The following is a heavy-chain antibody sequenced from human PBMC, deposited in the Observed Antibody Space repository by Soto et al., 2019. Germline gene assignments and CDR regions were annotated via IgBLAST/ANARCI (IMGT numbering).Heavy chain of an antibody. CDR2: INGGYDSK. V-gene: IGHV3-23*01. D-gene: IGHD3-16*01. CDR1: GFTFRSSP. J-gene: IGHJ4*02. CDR3: TKDADWGIISPPQAH. Sequence: CLRLSCAVSGFTFRSSPLSWVRRAPGKGLEWVSGINGGYDSKHYAESVRGRFTIIRDNYKNTLLLQINSRRVEDTPLFYCTKDADWGIISPPQAHWGQGTPVT.